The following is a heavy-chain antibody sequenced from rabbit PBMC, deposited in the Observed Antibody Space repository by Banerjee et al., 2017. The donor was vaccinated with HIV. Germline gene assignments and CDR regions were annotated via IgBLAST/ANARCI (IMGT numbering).Heavy chain of an antibody. D-gene: IGHD4-1*01. CDR2: INTSSANT. V-gene: IGHV1S45*01. Sequence: QEQLKETGGGLVQPGGSLTLSCKASGFDFSSYYMSWVRQAPGKGLEWIACINTSSANTVYASWAKGRFTISKTSSTTVTLQMTSLTAADTATYFCARDLAGVIGWNFNLWGPGTLVTVS. J-gene: IGHJ4*01. CDR3: ARDLAGVIGWNFNL. CDR1: GFDFSSYYM.